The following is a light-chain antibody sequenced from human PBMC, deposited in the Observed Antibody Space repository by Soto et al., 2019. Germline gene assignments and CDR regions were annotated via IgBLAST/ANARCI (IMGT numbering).Light chain of an antibody. V-gene: IGKV3-20*01. CDR1: QSVSGRY. CDR2: GAS. Sequence: EIVLTQSPGTLSLSPGERATLSCRASQSVSGRYLAWYKQKPGQAPRLLSYGASSRATGIPDRFSGTGSGTDFTLTISRLEPEDFAVYYCQQYGSSRRTFGQGTKVDIK. CDR3: QQYGSSRRT. J-gene: IGKJ1*01.